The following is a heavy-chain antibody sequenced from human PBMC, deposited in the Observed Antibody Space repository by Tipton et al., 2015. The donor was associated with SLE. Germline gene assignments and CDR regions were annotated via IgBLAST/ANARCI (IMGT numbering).Heavy chain of an antibody. D-gene: IGHD6-19*01. Sequence: TLSLTCTVSGGSISGDFDYWSWIRQPAGKGLEWIGRIYAGGHTDYNPSLKSRVTISVDTSKNQFSLKLTSVTAADTAVYYCAGLSSVAAPWGQGTLVTVSS. V-gene: IGHV4-61*02. CDR2: IYAGGHT. CDR1: GGSISGDFDY. CDR3: AGLSSVAAP. J-gene: IGHJ5*02.